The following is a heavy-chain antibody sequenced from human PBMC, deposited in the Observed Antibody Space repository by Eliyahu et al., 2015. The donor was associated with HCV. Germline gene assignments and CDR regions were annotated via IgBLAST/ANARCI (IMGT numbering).Heavy chain of an antibody. Sequence: QVQLVQSGAEVKKPGSSVKVSCKASGGTFSSYAISWVRQAPGQGLEWMGRIIPILGIANYAQKFQGRVTITADKSTSTAYMELSSLRFEDTAVYYCAREVYSYDLVGFSWFDPWGQGTLVTVSS. D-gene: IGHD5-18*01. CDR2: IIPILGIA. J-gene: IGHJ5*02. CDR1: GGTFSSYA. V-gene: IGHV1-69*04. CDR3: AREVYSYDLVGFSWFDP.